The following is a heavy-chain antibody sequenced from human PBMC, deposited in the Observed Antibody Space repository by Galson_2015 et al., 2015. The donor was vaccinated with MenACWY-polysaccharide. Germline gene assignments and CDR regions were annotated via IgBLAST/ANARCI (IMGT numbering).Heavy chain of an antibody. Sequence: SLRLSCAASGFTFSSYWMHWVRQAPGKGLVWVSHINTDGSSTNYADSVKGRFTISRDNAKNTLYLQMNSLRAEDTAVYYCASLSEVHGMDVWGQGTMVTVSS. D-gene: IGHD2/OR15-2a*01. CDR3: ASLSEVHGMDV. V-gene: IGHV3-74*01. CDR2: INTDGSST. CDR1: GFTFSSYW. J-gene: IGHJ6*02.